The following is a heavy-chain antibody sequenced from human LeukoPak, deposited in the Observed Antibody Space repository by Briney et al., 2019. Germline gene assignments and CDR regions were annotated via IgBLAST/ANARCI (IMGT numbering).Heavy chain of an antibody. CDR3: ARGEVGEFDH. CDR1: GYSITRSYN. Sequence: SETLSLTCTVSGYSITRSYNWGWIRQSPGKGLEWIASISHAGDTYYNPSLKSRVTISADTSKNHFSLTLSSVTAPDTAVYFYARGEVGEFDHWGQGTLVTVSS. D-gene: IGHD1-26*01. J-gene: IGHJ4*02. V-gene: IGHV4-38-2*02. CDR2: ISHAGDT.